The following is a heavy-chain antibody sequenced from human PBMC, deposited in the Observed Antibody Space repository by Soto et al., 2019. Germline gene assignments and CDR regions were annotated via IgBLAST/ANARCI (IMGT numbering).Heavy chain of an antibody. CDR2: ISSSSSYI. CDR3: ARDQPGYSYGYGLGY. Sequence: EVQLVESGGGLVKPGGSLRLSCAASGFTFSSYSMNWVRQAPGKGLEWVSSISSSSSYIYYADSVKGRFTISRANAKNSLYLQMNSLRAADTAVYYCARDQPGYSYGYGLGYWGQGTLVTVSS. D-gene: IGHD5-18*01. J-gene: IGHJ4*02. V-gene: IGHV3-21*01. CDR1: GFTFSSYS.